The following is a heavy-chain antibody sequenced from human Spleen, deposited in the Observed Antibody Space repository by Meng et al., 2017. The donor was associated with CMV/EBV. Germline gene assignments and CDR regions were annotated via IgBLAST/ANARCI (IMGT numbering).Heavy chain of an antibody. D-gene: IGHD5-12*01. V-gene: IGHV3-66*01. CDR3: ARERLIRRGYGAYSYYYGMDV. CDR1: GLTVSDNY. J-gene: IGHJ6*02. Sequence: GESLKISCAASGLTVSDNYMNWVRQAPGKGLEWVSVIYDVGSTYYADSVKGRFSISRDNSKNTLYLQMSSLRADDTAVYYCARERLIRRGYGAYSYYYGMDVWGQGTTVTVSS. CDR2: IYDVGST.